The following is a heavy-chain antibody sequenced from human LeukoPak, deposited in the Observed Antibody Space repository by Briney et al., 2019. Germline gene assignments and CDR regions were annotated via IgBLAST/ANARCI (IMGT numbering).Heavy chain of an antibody. CDR3: ARQAAAGTAPHWFDP. CDR2: IIPIFGTA. D-gene: IGHD6-13*01. J-gene: IGHJ5*02. Sequence: SVKVSCKASGGTFSSYAISWVRQAPGQGLEWMGGIIPIFGTANYAQKFQGRATITADESTSTAYMELSSLRSEDTAVYYCARQAAAGTAPHWFDPWGQGTLVTVSS. V-gene: IGHV1-69*01. CDR1: GGTFSSYA.